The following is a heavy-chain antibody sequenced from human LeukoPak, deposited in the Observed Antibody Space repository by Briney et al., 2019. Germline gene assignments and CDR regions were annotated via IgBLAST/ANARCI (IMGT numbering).Heavy chain of an antibody. CDR2: ISAYNGNT. J-gene: IGHJ4*02. Sequence: ASVKVSCKASRYTFTRYGISWVRQAPGKGLEWMGWISAYNGNTNYAQKLQGRVTMTTDTSTSTAYMDLGSLRSDDTGVYYCARAACYGERLRDYWGQGRLVTDS. D-gene: IGHD4-17*01. CDR1: RYTFTRYG. V-gene: IGHV1-18*04. CDR3: ARAACYGERLRDY.